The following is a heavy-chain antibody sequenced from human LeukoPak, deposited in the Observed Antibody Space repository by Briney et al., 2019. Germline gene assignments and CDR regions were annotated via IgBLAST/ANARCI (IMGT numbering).Heavy chain of an antibody. CDR1: GGSISSSSYY. Sequence: SETLSLTCTVSGGSISSSSYYWGWIRQPPGKGLEWIGSIYYSGSTYYNPSLKSRVTISVDTSKNQFSLKLSSATAADTAVYYCARHLRINRVVDYWGQGTLVTVSS. J-gene: IGHJ4*02. CDR2: IYYSGST. D-gene: IGHD2-15*01. CDR3: ARHLRINRVVDY. V-gene: IGHV4-39*01.